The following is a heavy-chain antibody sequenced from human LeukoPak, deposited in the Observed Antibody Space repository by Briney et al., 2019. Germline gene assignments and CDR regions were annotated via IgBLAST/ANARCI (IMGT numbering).Heavy chain of an antibody. CDR1: GYTFTGYY. J-gene: IGHJ6*03. D-gene: IGHD2-8*01. CDR2: INPQSGGI. Sequence: GASVKVSCKASGYTFTGYYMHWVRQAPGQGLEWMGWINPQSGGINYAQKFQGRVTMTRDTSISTAYMDLSSLRSDDTAVYYCARGGYVRPSYYYYYMDVWGKGTTVTVSS. V-gene: IGHV1-2*02. CDR3: ARGGYVRPSYYYYYMDV.